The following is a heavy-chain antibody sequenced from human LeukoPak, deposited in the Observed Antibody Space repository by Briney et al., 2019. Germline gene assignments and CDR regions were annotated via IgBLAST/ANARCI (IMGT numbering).Heavy chain of an antibody. CDR2: IYYSGST. J-gene: IGHJ4*02. D-gene: IGHD3-10*01. CDR3: ARDHDGSGSYYDY. V-gene: IGHV4-59*12. Sequence: PSETLSLTCSVSGGSISTYYWSWIRQPPGKGLEWIGYIYYSGSTNYNPSLKSRVTISVDKSKNQFSLKLSSVTAADTAVYYCARDHDGSGSYYDYWGQGTLVTVSS. CDR1: GGSISTYY.